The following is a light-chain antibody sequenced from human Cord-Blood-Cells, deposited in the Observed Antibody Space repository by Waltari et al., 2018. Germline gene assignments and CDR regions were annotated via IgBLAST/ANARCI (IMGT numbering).Light chain of an antibody. V-gene: IGKV1-5*03. J-gene: IGKJ1*01. Sequence: IQLTQSPSTLSASVRDRVTPTSRASQSNSTWLAWYQQKPGKAPKLLVYQASSLESGVPSRFRCSGSGTEFTLTISRLQPDEFATYSCQQYNSYSRTCGQGTKGEIK. CDR3: QQYNSYSRT. CDR1: QSNSTW. CDR2: QAS.